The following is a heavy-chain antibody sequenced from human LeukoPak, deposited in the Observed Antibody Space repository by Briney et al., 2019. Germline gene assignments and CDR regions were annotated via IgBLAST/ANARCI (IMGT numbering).Heavy chain of an antibody. CDR2: INHSGST. Sequence: SETLSLTCAVYGGSFSGYYWSWIRQPPGKGLEWIGEINHSGSTNYNPSLKSRVTISVDTSKNQFSLKLSSVTAADTAVYYCARDRRDLPYYYYYIDVWGKGTTVTISS. J-gene: IGHJ6*03. CDR1: GGSFSGYY. V-gene: IGHV4-34*01. CDR3: ARDRRDLPYYYYYIDV.